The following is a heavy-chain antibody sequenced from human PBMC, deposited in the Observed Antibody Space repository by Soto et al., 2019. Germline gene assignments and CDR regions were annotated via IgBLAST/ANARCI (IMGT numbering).Heavy chain of an antibody. V-gene: IGHV3-9*01. J-gene: IGHJ4*02. CDR2: ISWNSGSI. CDR3: LCNGIRTGHFYGDYVSY. Sequence: GGSLRLSCAASGFTFDDYAMHWVRQAPGKGLEWVSGISWNSGSIGYADSVKGRFTISRDNAKNSLYLQMNSLRAEDTALYYCLCNGIRTGHFYGDYVSYWGQGTLVTVSS. CDR1: GFTFDDYA. D-gene: IGHD4-17*01.